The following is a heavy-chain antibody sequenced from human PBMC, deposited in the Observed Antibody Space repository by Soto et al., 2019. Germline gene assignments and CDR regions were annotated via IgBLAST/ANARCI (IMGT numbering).Heavy chain of an antibody. CDR1: GFTFDDYG. V-gene: IGHV3-20*04. J-gene: IGHJ6*02. D-gene: IGHD4-17*01. Sequence: PGGSLRLSCAASGFTFDDYGMSWVRQAPGKGLEWVSGINWNGGSTGYADSVKGRFTISRDNAKNSLYLQMNSLRAEDTALYYCARGERFPGDYQGWPYYYGMDVWGQGTTVTVSS. CDR2: INWNGGST. CDR3: ARGERFPGDYQGWPYYYGMDV.